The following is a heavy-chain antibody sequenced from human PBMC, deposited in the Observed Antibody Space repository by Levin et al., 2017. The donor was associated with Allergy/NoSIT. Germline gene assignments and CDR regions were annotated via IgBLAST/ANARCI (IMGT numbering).Heavy chain of an antibody. Sequence: PGGSLRLSCAASGFTFSSYDMHWVRQATGKGLEWVSAIGTAGDTYYPGSVKGRFTISRENAKNSLYLQMNSLRAGDTAVYYCARGHPGGSGWNDAFDIWGQGTMVTVSS. J-gene: IGHJ3*02. CDR1: GFTFSSYD. V-gene: IGHV3-13*04. CDR2: IGTAGDT. CDR3: ARGHPGGSGWNDAFDI. D-gene: IGHD6-19*01.